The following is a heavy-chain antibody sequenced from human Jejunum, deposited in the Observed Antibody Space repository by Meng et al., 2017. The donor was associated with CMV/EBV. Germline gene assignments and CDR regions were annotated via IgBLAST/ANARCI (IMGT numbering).Heavy chain of an antibody. CDR1: GFSFGVYG. CDR3: ARDSIASALDY. D-gene: IGHD6-13*01. V-gene: IGHV3-48*01. Sequence: AASGFSFGVYGMNWVRQAPGKGLEWLAYIDSFSSTMYYIDSIKGRFTISRDNAKNSLYLQMNSLSAEDTAVYYCARDSIASALDYWGQGVLVTVSS. CDR2: IDSFSSTM. J-gene: IGHJ4*02.